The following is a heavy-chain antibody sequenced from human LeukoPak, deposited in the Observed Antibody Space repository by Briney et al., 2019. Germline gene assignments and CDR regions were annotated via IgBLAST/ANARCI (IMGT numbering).Heavy chain of an antibody. D-gene: IGHD1-26*01. Sequence: PGGSLRLSCAASGFTFSSYWMSWVRQAPGKGLEWVANIKQDGSEKYYVDSVKGRFTISRDNAKNSLYLQMNSLRAKDTAVYYCARRGIVGATTFDYWGQGTLVTVSS. V-gene: IGHV3-7*01. CDR3: ARRGIVGATTFDY. CDR2: IKQDGSEK. J-gene: IGHJ4*02. CDR1: GFTFSSYW.